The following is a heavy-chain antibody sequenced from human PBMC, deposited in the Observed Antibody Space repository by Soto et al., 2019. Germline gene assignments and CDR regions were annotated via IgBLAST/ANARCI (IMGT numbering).Heavy chain of an antibody. CDR2: IKQDGSEK. J-gene: IGHJ3*01. Sequence: GGSLRLSCAASGFSFSGYRMNWVRQAPGKGLEWVAYIKQDGSEKIYADSLMGRFTISRDNAKNLVFLQMNSLRAEDTAVYYCARDPPMSPGFFKRVFDLWV. D-gene: IGHD3-9*01. CDR1: GFSFSGYR. CDR3: ARDPPMSPGFFKRVFDL. V-gene: IGHV3-7*01.